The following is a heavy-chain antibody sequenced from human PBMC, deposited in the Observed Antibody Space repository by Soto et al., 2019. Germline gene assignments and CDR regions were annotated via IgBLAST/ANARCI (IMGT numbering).Heavy chain of an antibody. CDR1: GITFSTYR. Sequence: EVQLVESGGGLVRPGGSLRLSCVVSGITFSTYRMHWVRQAPGKGLVWVSHIKSDGTVTHYTDSVRGRFIISRDNAKNTLFLQMNSLRAEDTAVYYCARENYDFWSGYYLDYWGQGTLVTVSS. CDR3: ARENYDFWSGYYLDY. J-gene: IGHJ4*02. D-gene: IGHD3-3*01. CDR2: IKSDGTVT. V-gene: IGHV3-74*01.